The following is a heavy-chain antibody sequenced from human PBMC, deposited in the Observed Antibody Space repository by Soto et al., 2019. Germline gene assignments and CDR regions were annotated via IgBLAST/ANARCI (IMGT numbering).Heavy chain of an antibody. V-gene: IGHV1-2*02. J-gene: IGHJ5*02. CDR1: GYTFTGYY. Sequence: ASVKVSFKASGYTFTGYYMHWVRHAEGQCLEWIPWINPNGGGTNYAQKFRVRDTKTRNTAISRADMDVSRLRSKYTAVYYCAREVRRNNRFAHSGQGTLVTVSS. CDR2: INPNGGGT. CDR3: AREVRRNNRFAH.